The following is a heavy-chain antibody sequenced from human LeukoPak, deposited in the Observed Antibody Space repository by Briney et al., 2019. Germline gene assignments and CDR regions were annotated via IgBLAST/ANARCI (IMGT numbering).Heavy chain of an antibody. D-gene: IGHD6-19*01. J-gene: IGHJ2*01. CDR1: GFTFSNCA. V-gene: IGHV3-23*01. CDR3: AKAGGSGWYHWYFDL. Sequence: GGSLRLSCAASGFTFSNCAMSWVRQAPGKGLEWVSSISDTGGSTYYAASVKGWFTISRDNSKNTLYLQMNSVRAEDTAVYYCAKAGGSGWYHWYFDLWGRCTLVTVSS. CDR2: ISDTGGST.